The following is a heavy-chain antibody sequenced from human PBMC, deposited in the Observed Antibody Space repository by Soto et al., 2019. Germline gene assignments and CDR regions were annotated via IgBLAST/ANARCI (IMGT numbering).Heavy chain of an antibody. CDR1: GFTFSNYW. V-gene: IGHV3-7*03. J-gene: IGHJ4*02. CDR3: ARDVGSYYYDSSGWAFDY. Sequence: EVQLVESGGGLVQPGGSLRLSCEASGFTFSNYWMSWVRQAPGKGLEWVANIKQDGSEKYYVDSVKGRFTISRDNAKKSLYLQMNSLRVEDTAVHYCARDVGSYYYDSSGWAFDYWGQGTLVTVSS. CDR2: IKQDGSEK. D-gene: IGHD3-22*01.